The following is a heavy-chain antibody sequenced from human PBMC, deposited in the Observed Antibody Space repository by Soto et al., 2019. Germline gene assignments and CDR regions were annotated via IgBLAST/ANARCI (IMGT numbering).Heavy chain of an antibody. CDR3: ARGVRYSWSGWFDP. D-gene: IGHD1-20*01. CDR2: INHSGST. J-gene: IGHJ5*02. CDR1: GGSFSGYY. V-gene: IGHV4-34*01. Sequence: PSETLSLTCAVYGGSFSGYYWSWIRQPPGKGLEWIGEINHSGSTNYNPSLKSRVTISVDTSKNQFSLKLSSVTAADMAVYYCARGVRYSWSGWFDPWGQGTLVTVSS.